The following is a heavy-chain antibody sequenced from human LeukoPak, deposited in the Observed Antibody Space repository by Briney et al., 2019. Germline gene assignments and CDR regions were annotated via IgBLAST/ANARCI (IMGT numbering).Heavy chain of an antibody. Sequence: PGGSLRLSCAASGFTFSSYSMNWVRQAPGKGLEWVSSISSRSSYIYYADSVKGRFTISRDNAKNSLYLQMNSLRAEDTAVYYCAKEEDRTMVRGVQWDYWGQGTLVTVSS. CDR2: ISSRSSYI. V-gene: IGHV3-21*01. CDR1: GFTFSSYS. CDR3: AKEEDRTMVRGVQWDY. J-gene: IGHJ4*02. D-gene: IGHD3-10*01.